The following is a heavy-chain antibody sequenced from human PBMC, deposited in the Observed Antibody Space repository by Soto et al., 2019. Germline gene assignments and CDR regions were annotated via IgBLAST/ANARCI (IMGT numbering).Heavy chain of an antibody. CDR1: GGSFRGYD. V-gene: IGHV4-34*01. D-gene: IGHD3-3*01. CDR3: ARKDFGNSYMDV. J-gene: IGHJ6*03. CDR2: INHSGST. Sequence: SETKCVTRAVXGGSFRGYDWSWIRKTPGKGLEWIGEINHSGSTNYNPSLKSRVTISVDTSKNQFSLKLSSVTAADTAVYYCARKDFGNSYMDVWGKGTTVTVSS.